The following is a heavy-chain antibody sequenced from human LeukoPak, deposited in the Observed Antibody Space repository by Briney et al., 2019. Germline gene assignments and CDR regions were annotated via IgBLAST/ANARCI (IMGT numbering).Heavy chain of an antibody. D-gene: IGHD3-22*01. CDR1: GFTFSSYS. CDR3: AKDGDNSGHYLYFDY. J-gene: IGHJ4*02. Sequence: GGSLRLSCAASGFTFSSYSMNWVRQAPGKGLEWVSSISSSGNYINYADSSKGRFIISRDNSKNTLYLQMNSLRAEDTAVYYCAKDGDNSGHYLYFDYWGQGTLVTVSS. CDR2: ISSSGNYI. V-gene: IGHV3-21*01.